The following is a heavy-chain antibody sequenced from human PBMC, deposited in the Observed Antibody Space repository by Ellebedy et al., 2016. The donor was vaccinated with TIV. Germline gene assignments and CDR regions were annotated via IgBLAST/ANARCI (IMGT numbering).Heavy chain of an antibody. V-gene: IGHV3-23*01. D-gene: IGHD2/OR15-2a*01. CDR3: AKKVGTGLSLDY. CDR2: MSVTFNKN. Sequence: GESLKISCAASGFTFSGSWMHWVRQAPGKGLEWVSAMSVTFNKNYYIDSVKGRFTISRDNSKSTLYLQMNSLRAEDTAVYYCAKKVGTGLSLDYWGQGMLVTVSS. J-gene: IGHJ4*02. CDR1: GFTFSGSW.